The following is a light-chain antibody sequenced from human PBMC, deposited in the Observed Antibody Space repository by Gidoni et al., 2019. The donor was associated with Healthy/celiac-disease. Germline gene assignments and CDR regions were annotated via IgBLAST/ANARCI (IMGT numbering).Light chain of an antibody. V-gene: IGKV1-39*01. J-gene: IGKJ3*01. Sequence: DIQMTQSPSSLSASVGDRATITCRASQSISSYLNWYQQKPGKAPKLLIYAASSLQSGVPSRFSGSGSGTDFTLTISSLQPEDFATYYCQQSYSTLITFGPGTKVDIK. CDR1: QSISSY. CDR3: QQSYSTLIT. CDR2: AAS.